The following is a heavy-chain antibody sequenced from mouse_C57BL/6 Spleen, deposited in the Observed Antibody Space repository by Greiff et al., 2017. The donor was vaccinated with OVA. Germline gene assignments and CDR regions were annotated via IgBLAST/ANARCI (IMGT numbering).Heavy chain of an antibody. V-gene: IGHV1-64*01. Sequence: QVQLKQPGAELVKPGASVKLSCKASGYTFTSYWMHWVKQRPGQGLEWIGMIHPNSGSTNYNEKFKSKATLTVDKSSSTAYMQLSSLTSEDSAVYYCAIITTVVAYWYFDVWGTGTTVTVSS. CDR3: AIITTVVAYWYFDV. CDR2: IHPNSGST. D-gene: IGHD1-1*01. CDR1: GYTFTSYW. J-gene: IGHJ1*03.